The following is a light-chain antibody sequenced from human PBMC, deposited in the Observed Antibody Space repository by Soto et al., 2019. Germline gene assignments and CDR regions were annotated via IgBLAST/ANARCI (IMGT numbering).Light chain of an antibody. J-gene: IGKJ2*01. CDR1: QSISTY. Sequence: DIQMTQSPSSLSASVGARVAITCRASQSISTYLNWYQQKPGKAPNLLIYSASSLQSEFPSTFSGSGSGTDFTLTISSLRPEDFATYYCQQSFSTPSTFGQGTKVDIK. CDR3: QQSFSTPST. CDR2: SAS. V-gene: IGKV1-39*01.